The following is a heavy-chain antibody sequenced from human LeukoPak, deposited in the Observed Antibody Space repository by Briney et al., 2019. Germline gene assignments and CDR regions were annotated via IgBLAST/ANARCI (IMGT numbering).Heavy chain of an antibody. Sequence: PGGSLRLSCAASGFNFNDYAMHWVRQAPGKGLEWVSGTSWNSGTVAYADSVKGRFTISRDNSKKSLYLQMNSLRAEDMALYYCAKASADWYFDLWGRGTLVTVSS. CDR1: GFNFNDYA. CDR2: TSWNSGTV. D-gene: IGHD2-2*01. V-gene: IGHV3-9*03. CDR3: AKASADWYFDL. J-gene: IGHJ2*01.